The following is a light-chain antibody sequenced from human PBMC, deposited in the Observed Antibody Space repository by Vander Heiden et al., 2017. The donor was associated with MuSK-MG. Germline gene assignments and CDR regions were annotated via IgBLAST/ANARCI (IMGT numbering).Light chain of an antibody. CDR3: MQALQTPFT. J-gene: IGKJ3*01. CDR1: ESLLHSSGNNY. V-gene: IGKV2-28*01. Sequence: DMVMTQSPLSLPVTPGEPASISCRSSESLLHSSGNNYLDWYVQKPGQSQQLLIYVASNRASGVPDRFSGSGSGTDFTLKISRVEAEDVGVYYCMQALQTPFTFGPGTKVEIK. CDR2: VAS.